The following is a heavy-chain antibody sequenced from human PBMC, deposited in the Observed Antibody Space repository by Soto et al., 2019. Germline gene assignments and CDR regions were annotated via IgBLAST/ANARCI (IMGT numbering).Heavy chain of an antibody. CDR3: ARSVAVPGAHIDY. D-gene: IGHD6-19*01. Sequence: PSETLSLTCSVSGGSISGSYWSWTRQSPGKGLEWLGYVYYTGSTNYSPSLRSRVSISVDTSKNEFSLRLSSVTAADTAVYFCARSVAVPGAHIDYWGQGTLVTVSS. V-gene: IGHV4-59*01. CDR1: GGSISGSY. CDR2: VYYTGST. J-gene: IGHJ4*02.